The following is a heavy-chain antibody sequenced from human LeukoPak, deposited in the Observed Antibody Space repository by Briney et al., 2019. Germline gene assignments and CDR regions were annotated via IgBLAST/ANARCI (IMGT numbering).Heavy chain of an antibody. CDR2: INSEGSST. Sequence: GGSLRLSCAASGFTFSSYWMHWVRHAPGKGLVWVSRINSEGSSTFYADSVKGRFTISRDNAKNTLYLQMNSLRAEDTAVYYCAGTAAVASEFDYWGQGTLVTVSS. CDR3: AGTAAVASEFDY. V-gene: IGHV3-74*01. CDR1: GFTFSSYW. J-gene: IGHJ4*02. D-gene: IGHD6-13*01.